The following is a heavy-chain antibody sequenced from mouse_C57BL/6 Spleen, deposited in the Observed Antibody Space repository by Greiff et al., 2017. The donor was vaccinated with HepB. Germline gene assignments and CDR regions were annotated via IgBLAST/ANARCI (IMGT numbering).Heavy chain of an antibody. CDR3: ARGPSYGD. Sequence: EVQLMESGPGLVKPSQSLSLTCSVTGYSITSCYYWNLIRQFPGNKLEWICYISYDCSNNYNHSLTNRISITRDTSKNQFFLKLNAVTTEDTATYYCARGPSYGDWGKGTMVTVAA. D-gene: IGHD1-1*02. CDR2: ISYDCSN. J-gene: IGHJ3*01. CDR1: GYSITSCYY. V-gene: IGHV3-6*01.